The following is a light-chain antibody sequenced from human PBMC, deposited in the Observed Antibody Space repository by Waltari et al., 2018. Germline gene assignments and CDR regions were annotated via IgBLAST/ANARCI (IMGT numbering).Light chain of an antibody. V-gene: IGLV2-23*01. CDR1: SSDVGNHKL. CDR3: CSYAGTSTFVV. Sequence: QSALTQPASVSGSPGQSITISCTGTSSDVGNHKLVSWYQQHPGKAPKLRIYEASKRPSGVSNRFSGSKSGNTASLTISELQAEDEADYYCCSYAGTSTFVVFGGGTKLTVL. J-gene: IGLJ2*01. CDR2: EAS.